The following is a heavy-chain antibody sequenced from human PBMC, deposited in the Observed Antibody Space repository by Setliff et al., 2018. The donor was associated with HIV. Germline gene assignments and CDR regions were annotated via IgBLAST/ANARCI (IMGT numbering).Heavy chain of an antibody. CDR2: VSQSGST. CDR3: ASDRRGSSVY. J-gene: IGHJ4*02. CDR1: GVPINRTDHY. Sequence: SETLSLTCSVSGVPINRTDHYWGWIRQSPGKRLEWIGSVSQSGSTYYNPSLKSRITISVDRSKNLFSLKLISVTAADQGVYYCASDRRGSSVYWGQGTLVTVSS. D-gene: IGHD6-13*01. V-gene: IGHV4-39*01.